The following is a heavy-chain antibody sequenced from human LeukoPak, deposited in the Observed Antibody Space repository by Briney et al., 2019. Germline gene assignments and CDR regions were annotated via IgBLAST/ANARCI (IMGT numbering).Heavy chain of an antibody. J-gene: IGHJ4*02. Sequence: GGSLRLSYAASGFTFSTYTLNWVRQAPGKGLEWLSYISSGGITIFYADSVKGRFTISRDNAKNSLYLHMNSLKAEDTAVYYCARDFDYGDYIDFWGQGTLVTVSS. CDR3: ARDFDYGDYIDF. D-gene: IGHD4-17*01. V-gene: IGHV3-48*04. CDR2: ISSGGITI. CDR1: GFTFSTYT.